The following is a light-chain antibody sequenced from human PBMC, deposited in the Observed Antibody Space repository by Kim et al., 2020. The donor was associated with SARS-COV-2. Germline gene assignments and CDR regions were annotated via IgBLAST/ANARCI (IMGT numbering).Light chain of an antibody. J-gene: IGKJ1*01. V-gene: IGKV3-20*01. CDR2: GAS. Sequence: SAGERATHSCRASQSVSGSYLAWYQEKPGQAPRVLIYGASSRATGIPDRFSGSGSGTDFTLTISRLEPEDFAVYYCQQYGSSPGTFGQGTKVDIK. CDR1: QSVSGSY. CDR3: QQYGSSPGT.